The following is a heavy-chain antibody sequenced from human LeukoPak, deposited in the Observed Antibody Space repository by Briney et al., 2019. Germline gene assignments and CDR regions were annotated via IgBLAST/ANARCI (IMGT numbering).Heavy chain of an antibody. Sequence: GGSLRLSCAASGFTFSSYAMSWVRQAPGKGLEWVSVISGSGGSTYYADSVKGRFTISRDNSKNTLYLQMNSLRAEDTAVYYCAKAIYCSGDSCFTVPFDYWGQGTLVTVSS. CDR3: AKAIYCSGDSCFTVPFDY. D-gene: IGHD2-15*01. V-gene: IGHV3-23*01. J-gene: IGHJ4*02. CDR2: ISGSGGST. CDR1: GFTFSSYA.